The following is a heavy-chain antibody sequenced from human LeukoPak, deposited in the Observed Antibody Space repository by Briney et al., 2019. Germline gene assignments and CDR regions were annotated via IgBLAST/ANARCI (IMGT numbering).Heavy chain of an antibody. CDR1: GGSLSGYY. V-gene: IGHV4-34*01. Sequence: PSETLSLTCAVYGGSLSGYYWSWIRQPPGKGLEWIGEINHSGSTNYNPSLKSRVTISVDTSKNQFSLKLSSVTAADTAVYYCARGIAAAGGAEYFQHWGQGTLVTVSS. J-gene: IGHJ1*01. D-gene: IGHD6-13*01. CDR3: ARGIAAAGGAEYFQH. CDR2: INHSGST.